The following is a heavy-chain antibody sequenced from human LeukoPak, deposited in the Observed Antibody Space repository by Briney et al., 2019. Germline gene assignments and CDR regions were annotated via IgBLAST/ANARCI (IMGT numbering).Heavy chain of an antibody. CDR2: IYDSGST. D-gene: IGHD3-3*01. CDR1: GFTFSSYA. J-gene: IGHJ4*02. CDR3: HSRFLEWLLDY. V-gene: IGHV4-59*05. Sequence: GSLRLSCAASGFTFSSYAISWVRQAPGKGLEWIGSIYDSGSTYYNPSLKSRVTIAVDTSKNQFSLRLSSVTAADTAIYYCHSRFLEWLLDYWGQGTLVTVSS.